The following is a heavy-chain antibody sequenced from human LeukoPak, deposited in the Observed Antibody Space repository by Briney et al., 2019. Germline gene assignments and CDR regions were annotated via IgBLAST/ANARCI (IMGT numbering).Heavy chain of an antibody. CDR3: AKNAAGIVLMIYAPLDS. J-gene: IGHJ4*02. V-gene: IGHV3-23*01. D-gene: IGHD2-8*01. CDR1: GFTFSDYA. Sequence: GSLRLSCAASGFTFSDYAMSWVRQAPAKGLEWVSSINGNGGGSYYIDSVKGRFTISGDESKNTLSLQMNSLRPEDTAVYYCAKNAAGIVLMIYAPLDSWGQGTLVTVSS. CDR2: INGNGGGS.